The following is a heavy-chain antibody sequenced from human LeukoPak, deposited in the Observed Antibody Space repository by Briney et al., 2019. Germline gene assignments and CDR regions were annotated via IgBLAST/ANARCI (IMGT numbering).Heavy chain of an antibody. CDR2: FSYSGST. CDR3: ARMYSGTSYYFDY. D-gene: IGHD1-26*01. J-gene: IGHJ4*02. Sequence: PSETLSLTCSVSGVSISTYYWIWIRQPPAKGLEWMGFFSYSGSTKYNPSLKSRVTMSVDTSRNQFSLKLSSVTAADTAVYYCARMYSGTSYYFDYWGQGTLVTVSS. CDR1: GVSISTYY. V-gene: IGHV4-59*01.